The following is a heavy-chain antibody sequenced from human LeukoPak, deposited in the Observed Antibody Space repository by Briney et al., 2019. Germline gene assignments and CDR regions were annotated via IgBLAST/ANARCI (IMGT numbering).Heavy chain of an antibody. J-gene: IGHJ4*02. CDR3: ARGPRAYTYGQPAPFVDF. CDR1: GFAFSSCT. D-gene: IGHD5-18*01. CDR2: ISSSGSYR. V-gene: IGHV3-21*01. Sequence: GGSLRLSCAASGFAFSSCTMNWVRQAPGKGLEWVSSISSSGSYRYYADSMKGRLTISRDNAKNSLYLQMNRLRAEDTAVYFCARGPRAYTYGQPAPFVDFWGQGNLVTVSS.